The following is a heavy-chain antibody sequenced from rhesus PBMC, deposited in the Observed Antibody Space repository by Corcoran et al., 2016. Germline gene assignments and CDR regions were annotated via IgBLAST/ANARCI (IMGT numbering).Heavy chain of an antibody. CDR2: VYGNSAST. CDR1: GGSISGYYN. D-gene: IGHD2-39*02. V-gene: IGHV4-143*01. CDR3: ARQGYTDHLGGLDS. Sequence: QVQLQESGPGLVKPSETLSLTCTVSGGSISGYYNWNWIRQSTGKGLEWIGAVYGNSASTNYNPSLKSPVTFAKDTSKTQFSLRRTSVTAADTAVYYCARQGYTDHLGGLDSWGQGVVVTVSS. J-gene: IGHJ6*01.